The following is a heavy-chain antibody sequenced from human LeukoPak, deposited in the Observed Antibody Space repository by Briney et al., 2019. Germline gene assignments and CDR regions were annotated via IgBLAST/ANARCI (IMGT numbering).Heavy chain of an antibody. J-gene: IGHJ5*02. Sequence: GGSLRLSCAASGFTFSTYTMNWVRQAPGRGLEWISYIGTSGNTIKYADSVKGRFTISRDNAKNSLYLQMNSLRAEDAAVYYCARSRLWSGQYWFDPWGQGTLVTVSS. D-gene: IGHD3-3*01. CDR2: IGTSGNTI. CDR1: GFTFSTYT. V-gene: IGHV3-48*04. CDR3: ARSRLWSGQYWFDP.